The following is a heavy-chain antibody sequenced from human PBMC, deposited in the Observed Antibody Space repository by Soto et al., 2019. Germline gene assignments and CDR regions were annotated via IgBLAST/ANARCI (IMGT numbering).Heavy chain of an antibody. J-gene: IGHJ4*02. CDR2: IYHSGST. D-gene: IGHD3-10*01. Sequence: QPPGKGLEWIGYIYHSGSTNYTPSPKSRVTISVDTSKHQFPLKLSSVTAADTAVYYCARRKFGVYYFYYWGQGTLVTVSS. CDR3: ARRKFGVYYFYY. V-gene: IGHV4-59*08.